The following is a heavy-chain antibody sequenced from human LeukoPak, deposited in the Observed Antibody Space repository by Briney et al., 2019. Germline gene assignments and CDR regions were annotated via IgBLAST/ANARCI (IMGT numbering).Heavy chain of an antibody. J-gene: IGHJ3*02. V-gene: IGHV3-30*03. CDR3: LTIVETTTGAFDI. CDR2: ISYDGSNK. CDR1: GFTFSSYG. D-gene: IGHD5-18*01. Sequence: GGSLRLSCAASGFTFSSYGMHWVRQAPGKGLEWVAVISYDGSNKYYADSVKGRFTTSGDDARKTLYLQMNSLSAEDTAVYYCLTIVETTTGAFDIWGQGAMVTVSS.